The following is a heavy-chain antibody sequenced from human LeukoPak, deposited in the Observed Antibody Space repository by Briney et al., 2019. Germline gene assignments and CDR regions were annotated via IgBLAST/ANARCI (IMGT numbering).Heavy chain of an antibody. D-gene: IGHD5-12*01. CDR2: ISGSGGST. CDR1: GFTFSSYA. Sequence: PWGSLRLSCAASGFTFSSYAMSWVRQAPGKGLEWVSAISGSGGSTYYADSVKGRFTISRDNSKNTLYLQMNSLRAEDTAVYYCAKVATKGDNRRDFDYWGQGTLVTFSS. V-gene: IGHV3-23*01. J-gene: IGHJ4*02. CDR3: AKVATKGDNRRDFDY.